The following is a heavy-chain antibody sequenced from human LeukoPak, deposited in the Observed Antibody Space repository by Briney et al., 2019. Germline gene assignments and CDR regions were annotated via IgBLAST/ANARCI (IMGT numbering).Heavy chain of an antibody. CDR1: GDSVSSNSAA. Sequence: SQTLSLTCAISGDSVSSNSAAWNWIRQSPSRGLEWLGRTYYRSKWYTDYAVSVKSRITINPDTSKNQFSLQLNSVTPEDTAVYYCARVGDMITFGGVIVEGYFDYWGQGTLVTVSS. CDR2: TYYRSKWYT. CDR3: ARVGDMITFGGVIVEGYFDY. J-gene: IGHJ4*02. D-gene: IGHD3-16*02. V-gene: IGHV6-1*01.